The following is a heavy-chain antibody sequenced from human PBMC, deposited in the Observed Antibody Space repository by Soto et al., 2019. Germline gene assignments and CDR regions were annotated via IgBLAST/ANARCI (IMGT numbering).Heavy chain of an antibody. CDR3: ASTIIERTDY. D-gene: IGHD3-22*01. CDR2: INGDGSST. CDR1: GFTFSSYW. Sequence: EVQLVESGGGLVQPGGSLRLSCAASGFTFSSYWMHWVRQAPGKGLVWVSDINGDGSSTNYADSVKGRVTISRDNAKNTLNLQMNSLRAEDTAVYYRASTIIERTDYWGQGTLVTVSS. V-gene: IGHV3-74*01. J-gene: IGHJ4*02.